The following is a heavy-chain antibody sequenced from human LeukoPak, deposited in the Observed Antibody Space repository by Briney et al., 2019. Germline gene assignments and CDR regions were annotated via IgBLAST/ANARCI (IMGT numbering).Heavy chain of an antibody. V-gene: IGHV1-69*06. D-gene: IGHD3-22*01. J-gene: IGHJ4*02. CDR2: IIPIFGTA. Sequence: SVKVSCKASGYTFTGYYMHWVRQAPGQGLEWMGGIIPIFGTANYAQKFQGRVTITADKSTSTAYMELSSLRSEDTAVYYCARGNYYDSSGYYHHFDYWGQGTLVTVSS. CDR3: ARGNYYDSSGYYHHFDY. CDR1: GYTFTGYY.